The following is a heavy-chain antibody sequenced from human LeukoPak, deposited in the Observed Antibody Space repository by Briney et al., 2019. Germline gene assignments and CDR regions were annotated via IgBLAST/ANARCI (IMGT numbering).Heavy chain of an antibody. J-gene: IGHJ4*02. CDR2: INHSGST. V-gene: IGHV4-34*01. CDR1: GGSFSGYY. Sequence: SETLSLTCAVYGGSFSGYYWSWIRQPPGKGLEWIGEINHSGSTNYNPSLKSRVTISVDTSKNEFSLKLSSVTAADTAVYYCARGSGYYDFWSGYYHKGYYFDYWGQGTLVTVSS. D-gene: IGHD3-3*01. CDR3: ARGSGYYDFWSGYYHKGYYFDY.